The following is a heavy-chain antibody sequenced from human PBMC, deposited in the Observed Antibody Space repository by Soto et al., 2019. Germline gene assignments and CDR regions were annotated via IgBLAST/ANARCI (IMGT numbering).Heavy chain of an antibody. CDR1: GGTFSSHA. D-gene: IGHD5-12*01. Sequence: QMQLVQSGAEVKKPGSSVKVSCKASGGTFSSHAISWVRQAPGQGLEWMGGIIIIFGTTNYAQKFQGRVTITADKSTSTVYMELRSLRSEDSAIYYCAIDRGEMATSVDPWGQGTLVTVSS. V-gene: IGHV1-69*06. CDR2: IIIIFGTT. J-gene: IGHJ5*02. CDR3: AIDRGEMATSVDP.